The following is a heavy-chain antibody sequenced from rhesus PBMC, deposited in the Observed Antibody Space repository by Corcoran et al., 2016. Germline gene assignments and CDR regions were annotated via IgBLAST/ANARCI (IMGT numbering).Heavy chain of an antibody. Sequence: QVQLQESGPGLVKPTETLSLTCAVPGGSISSNYWSWLRQAPGKGLEWIGRIYGSGWRTDYHPSLQSRVTISTVTSQNQFSLKLSSVTAADTAVYYCASRENCWGQGVLVTVSS. CDR1: GGSISSNY. V-gene: IGHV4-160*01. D-gene: IGHD1-44*01. CDR3: ASRENC. J-gene: IGHJ4*01. CDR2: IYGSGWRT.